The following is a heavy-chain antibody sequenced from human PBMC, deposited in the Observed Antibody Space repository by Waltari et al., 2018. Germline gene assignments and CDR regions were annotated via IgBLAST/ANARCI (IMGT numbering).Heavy chain of an antibody. CDR3: ARIIAAAVARNWFDP. D-gene: IGHD6-13*01. Sequence: QVQLVQSGAEVKKPGASVKVSCKASGYTFTGYYMHWVRQAPGQGLEWMGWINPNSGGTNYAQKFQGRVTMTRDTSISTAYMELSRLRSDDTAVYYCARIIAAAVARNWFDPWGQGTLVTVSS. V-gene: IGHV1-2*02. J-gene: IGHJ5*02. CDR2: INPNSGGT. CDR1: GYTFTGYY.